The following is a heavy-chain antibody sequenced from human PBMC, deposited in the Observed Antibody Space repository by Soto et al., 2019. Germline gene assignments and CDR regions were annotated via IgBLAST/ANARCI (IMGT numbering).Heavy chain of an antibody. V-gene: IGHV1-18*01. D-gene: IGHD3-22*01. CDR3: ARAGDYYDSSAYFS. CDR2: ISAYSDNT. Sequence: QVQLVQSGAEVKKPGASVKVSCKASGYTFTSYGISWVRQAPGQGLEWMGWISAYSDNTNYAQKLQGRVTMPTDTSTSTAYMELRSLRSDDTAVYFCARAGDYYDSSAYFSWGQGTLVTVSS. J-gene: IGHJ5*02. CDR1: GYTFTSYG.